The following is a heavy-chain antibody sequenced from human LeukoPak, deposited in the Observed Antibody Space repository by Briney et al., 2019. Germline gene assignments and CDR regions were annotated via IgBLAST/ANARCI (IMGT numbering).Heavy chain of an antibody. V-gene: IGHV3-23*01. CDR2: ISGGGDIT. CDR1: GFNFANHA. J-gene: IGHJ4*02. Sequence: EPGGSLRLSCAASGFNFANHAMSWVRQTPGKGLEWVSAISGGGDITYYADSVTGRFTISRDNSKDTLFLQMHSLRPGDTAVYYCAKLTVWEDYWGQGALVTVSS. D-gene: IGHD1-26*01. CDR3: AKLTVWEDY.